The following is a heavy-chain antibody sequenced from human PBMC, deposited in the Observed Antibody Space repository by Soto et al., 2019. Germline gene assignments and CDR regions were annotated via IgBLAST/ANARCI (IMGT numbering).Heavy chain of an antibody. J-gene: IGHJ4*02. Sequence: GGSLRLSCASSRFTFSTYEMHWFRQAPGKGLEWVSYISTSGSTVYYADSVKGRFTVSRDNTRNSLYLQMDSLRDEDTALYYCVRYCGTTLCNGVATRTFDYWGQGTLVTVSS. CDR1: RFTFSTYE. CDR3: VRYCGTTLCNGVATRTFDY. D-gene: IGHD5-12*01. V-gene: IGHV3-48*03. CDR2: ISTSGSTV.